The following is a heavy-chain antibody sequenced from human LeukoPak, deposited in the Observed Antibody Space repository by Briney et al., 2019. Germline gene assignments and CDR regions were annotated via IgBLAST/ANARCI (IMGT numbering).Heavy chain of an antibody. D-gene: IGHD6-13*01. V-gene: IGHV3-23*01. J-gene: IGHJ6*03. CDR2: ISSSGGST. CDR1: GFTFSNYA. CDR3: ARGRIAAAGDLLYYYYYMDV. Sequence: GGSLRLSCAASGFTFSNYAMSWVRQAPGKGLQWVSTISSSGGSTYYADSVKGRFTISRDSSRNTLYLQMNSLRAEDTAVYYCARGRIAAAGDLLYYYYYMDVWGKGTTVTVSS.